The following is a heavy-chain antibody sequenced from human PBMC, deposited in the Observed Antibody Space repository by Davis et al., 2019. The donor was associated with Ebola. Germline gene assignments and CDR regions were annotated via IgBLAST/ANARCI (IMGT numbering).Heavy chain of an antibody. Sequence: AASVKVSCKASGYTFTGYYMHWVRQAPGQGLEWMGRINPNSGGTNYAQKFQGRVTMTRDTSISTAYLQWSSLKASDTAMYYCGLSSIAARGYYGMDVWGKGTTVTVSS. CDR2: INPNSGGT. D-gene: IGHD6-6*01. V-gene: IGHV1-2*06. CDR1: GYTFTGYY. J-gene: IGHJ6*04. CDR3: GLSSIAARGYYGMDV.